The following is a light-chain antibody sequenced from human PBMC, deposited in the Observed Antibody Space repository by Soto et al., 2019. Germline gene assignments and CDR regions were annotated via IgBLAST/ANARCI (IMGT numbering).Light chain of an antibody. V-gene: IGLV2-14*01. Sequence: QSVLAQPASVSGSPGQSITISCTGTSSDVGGYNYVSWYQRHPGKAPKLMIYEVSNRPSGVSNRFSGSKSGNTASLTISGLQAEDEADYYCSSYTSSSTPYVFGTGTK. CDR2: EVS. CDR3: SSYTSSSTPYV. CDR1: SSDVGGYNY. J-gene: IGLJ1*01.